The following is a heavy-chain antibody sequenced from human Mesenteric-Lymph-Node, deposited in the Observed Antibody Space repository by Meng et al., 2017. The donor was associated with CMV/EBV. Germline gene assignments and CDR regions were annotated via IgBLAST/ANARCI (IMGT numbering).Heavy chain of an antibody. CDR1: GGSVSSGGYY. Sequence: GSLRLSCTVSGGSVSSGGYYWRWIRQPPGKGLEWIGYIYYSGSTNYNPSLKSRVTISLDTSKNQFSLKLSSVTAADTAVYYCARKYCSSTSCYPLLDYYYGMDVWGQGTTVTVSS. CDR3: ARKYCSSTSCYPLLDYYYGMDV. V-gene: IGHV4-61*08. CDR2: IYYSGST. D-gene: IGHD2-2*01. J-gene: IGHJ6*02.